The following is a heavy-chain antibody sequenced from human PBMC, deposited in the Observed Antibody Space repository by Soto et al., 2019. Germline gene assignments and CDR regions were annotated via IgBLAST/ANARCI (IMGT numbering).Heavy chain of an antibody. CDR3: ARQRAIAVAGTDI. D-gene: IGHD6-19*01. CDR2: IYYSGST. CDR1: GGSISNYY. J-gene: IGHJ3*02. V-gene: IGHV4-59*08. Sequence: QVQLQESGPGLVKPSETLSLTCTVSGGSISNYYWNWIRQPPGKGLEWIGYIYYSGSTYYNPSLNSRVTISLDTSKNQFSLRLCSVTATDTAVYYCARQRAIAVAGTDIWGQGTMVTVSS.